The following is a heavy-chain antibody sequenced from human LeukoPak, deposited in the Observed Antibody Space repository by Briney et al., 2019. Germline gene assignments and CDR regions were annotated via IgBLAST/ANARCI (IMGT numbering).Heavy chain of an antibody. J-gene: IGHJ1*01. CDR1: GFTFDDYA. V-gene: IGHV3-9*01. D-gene: IGHD6-6*01. CDR2: ISWNSGSI. CDR3: AKDKEYSSSSGYFQH. Sequence: GGSLRLSCAASGFTFDDYAMHWVRQAPGKGLEWVSGISWNSGSIGYADSVKGRFTISRDNAKNSLYLQMNSLRAEDTALYYCAKDKEYSSSSGYFQHWGQGTPVTVSS.